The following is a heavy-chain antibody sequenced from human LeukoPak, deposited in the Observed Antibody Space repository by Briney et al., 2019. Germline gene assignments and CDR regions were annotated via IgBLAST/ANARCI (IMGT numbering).Heavy chain of an antibody. J-gene: IGHJ4*02. V-gene: IGHV4-31*03. Sequence: PSETLSLTCTVSGGSISSGGYYWSWIRQHPGTGLEWIGYIYYSGSTNYNPSLKSRVTISVDTSKNQFSLKLSSVTAADTAVYYCARGFGARPTDYWGQGTLVTVSS. D-gene: IGHD1-26*01. CDR3: ARGFGARPTDY. CDR1: GGSISSGGYY. CDR2: IYYSGST.